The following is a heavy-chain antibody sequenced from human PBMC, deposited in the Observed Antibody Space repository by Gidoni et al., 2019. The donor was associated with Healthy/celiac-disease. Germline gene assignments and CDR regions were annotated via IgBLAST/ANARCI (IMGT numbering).Heavy chain of an antibody. Sequence: QVQLQQWGAGLLTPSETLSLTCAVYGGSFSGYYWSWIRQPPGKGLEWIGEINHSGSTNYNPSLKSRVTISVDTAKNQFSLKLSSVTAADTAVYYCAREGFYYGMDVWGQGTTVTVSS. J-gene: IGHJ6*02. CDR3: AREGFYYGMDV. CDR1: GGSFSGYY. V-gene: IGHV4-34*01. CDR2: INHSGST.